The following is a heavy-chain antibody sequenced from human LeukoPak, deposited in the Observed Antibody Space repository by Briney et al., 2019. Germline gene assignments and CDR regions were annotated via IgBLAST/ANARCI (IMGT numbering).Heavy chain of an antibody. CDR2: ITGSGGNT. V-gene: IGHV3-23*01. CDR3: AKWGDYDVLTGYYVSDY. D-gene: IGHD3-9*01. CDR1: GFTFSNYA. J-gene: IGHJ4*02. Sequence: GGSLGLPCAASGFTFSNYAMSWVRQAPGKGLEWVSAITGSGGNTYYADSVKGRFTISRDNSKNTVFLQMNSLRAEDTAVYYCAKWGDYDVLTGYYVSDYWGQGTLVTVSS.